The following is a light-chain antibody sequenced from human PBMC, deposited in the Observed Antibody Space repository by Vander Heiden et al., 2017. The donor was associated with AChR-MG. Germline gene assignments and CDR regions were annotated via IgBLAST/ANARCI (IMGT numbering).Light chain of an antibody. Sequence: DIQMTQSPSSLSASVGDRVTITCRASQTIRSYLNWYQQKPGKAPKLLIYAASSFQSGVPSRFSGSGSGTDFTLTISSLQPEDFATYYCQQSYSSPDTFGQGTKVEIK. J-gene: IGKJ1*01. CDR3: QQSYSSPDT. CDR1: QTIRSY. V-gene: IGKV1-39*01. CDR2: AAS.